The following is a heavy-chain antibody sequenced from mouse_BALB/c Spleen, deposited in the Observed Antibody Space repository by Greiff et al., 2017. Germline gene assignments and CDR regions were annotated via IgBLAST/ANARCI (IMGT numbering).Heavy chain of an antibody. CDR2: IWAGGST. D-gene: IGHD2-14*01. CDR3: ARAGRYDGGYYFDY. V-gene: IGHV2-9*02. CDR1: GFSLTSYG. Sequence: QVQLQQSGPGLVAPSQSLSITCTVSGFSLTSYGVHWVRQPPGKGLEWLGVIWAGGSTNYNSALMSRLSISKDNSKSQVFLKMNSLQTDDTAMYYCARAGRYDGGYYFDYWGQGTTLTVSS. J-gene: IGHJ2*01.